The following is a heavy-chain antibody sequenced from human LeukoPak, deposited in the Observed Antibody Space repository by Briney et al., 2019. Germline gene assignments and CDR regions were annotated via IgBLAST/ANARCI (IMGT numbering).Heavy chain of an antibody. CDR1: GYTFTSYD. CDR3: ARGRKTGTRVAVDI. V-gene: IGHV1-8*01. Sequence: ASVKVSCRASGYTFTSYDINWVRQAPGQGLEGMGWMGPNNGNTGYAQKFQGRVTMTRNTSISTAYMELSSLRSEDTAVYYCARGRKTGTRVAVDIWGQGTMVTVSS. CDR2: MGPNNGNT. J-gene: IGHJ3*02.